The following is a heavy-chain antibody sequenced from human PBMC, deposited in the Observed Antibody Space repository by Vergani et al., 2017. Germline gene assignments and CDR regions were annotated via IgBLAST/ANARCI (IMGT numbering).Heavy chain of an antibody. CDR2: IYYSGST. CDR1: GGSISSSSYY. Sequence: QLQLQESGPGLVKPSETLSLTCTVSGGSISSSSYYWGWIRQPPGKGLEWIGSIYYSGSTYYNPSLKSRVTISVDTSKNQFSLKLSSVTAADTAVYYCVSPYYDILTGYYPHYFDYWGQGTLVTVSS. CDR3: VSPYYDILTGYYPHYFDY. J-gene: IGHJ4*02. V-gene: IGHV4-39*01. D-gene: IGHD3-9*01.